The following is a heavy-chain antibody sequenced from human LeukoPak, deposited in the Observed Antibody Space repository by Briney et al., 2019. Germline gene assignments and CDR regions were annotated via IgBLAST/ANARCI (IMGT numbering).Heavy chain of an antibody. J-gene: IGHJ4*02. CDR2: IYYTGST. D-gene: IGHD2-21*02. CDR3: AREAYCGGDCYSGFDY. V-gene: IGHV4-59*01. Sequence: SETLSLTCTVSGGSISNYYWNWIRQPPGKGLEWIGYIYYTGSTNYNPSLKSRVTISVDTSKNQFSLKLSSVTAADTAVYYCAREAYCGGDCYSGFDYWGQGTLVTVSS. CDR1: GGSISNYY.